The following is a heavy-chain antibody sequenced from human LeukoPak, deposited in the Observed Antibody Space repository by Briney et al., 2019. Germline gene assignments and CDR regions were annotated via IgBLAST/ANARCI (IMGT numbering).Heavy chain of an antibody. CDR2: IYSGST. CDR1: GGSISSSSNY. D-gene: IGHD3-3*01. CDR3: ATKGDTMTSYYFDY. Sequence: SETLSLTCTVSGGSISSSSNYWGWIRQPPGKGLEWIGSIYSGSTYYKPSLKSRVTIAVDTSKNQFSLELSSVTAADTAVYYCATKGDTMTSYYFDYWGQGTLVTVSS. J-gene: IGHJ4*02. V-gene: IGHV4-39*01.